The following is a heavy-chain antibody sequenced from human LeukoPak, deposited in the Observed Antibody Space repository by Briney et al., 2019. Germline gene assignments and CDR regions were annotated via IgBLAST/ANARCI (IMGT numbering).Heavy chain of an antibody. CDR3: ARSGRGSGYYYVLY. CDR2: IYYSGST. V-gene: IGHV4-39*01. Sequence: SETLSLTCTVSGGSISSGSYYWGWIRQPPGKGLEWIGSIYYSGSTYYNPSLKSRVTISVDTSKNQFSLKLSSVTAADTAVYYCARSGRGSGYYYVLYWGQGTLVTVSS. J-gene: IGHJ4*02. CDR1: GGSISSGSYY. D-gene: IGHD3-22*01.